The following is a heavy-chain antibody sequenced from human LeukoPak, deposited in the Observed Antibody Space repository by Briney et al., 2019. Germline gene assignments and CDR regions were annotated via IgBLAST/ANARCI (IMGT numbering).Heavy chain of an antibody. J-gene: IGHJ4*02. CDR3: ARDHYDYVWGSYRYFSLFDY. D-gene: IGHD3-16*02. Sequence: GGSLRLSCAASGFTFSSYSMNWVRQAPGKGLEWVSSISSSSSYIYYADSVKGRFTISRDNAKNSLYLQMNSLRAEDTAVYYFARDHYDYVWGSYRYFSLFDYWGQGTLVTVSS. CDR1: GFTFSSYS. V-gene: IGHV3-21*01. CDR2: ISSSSSYI.